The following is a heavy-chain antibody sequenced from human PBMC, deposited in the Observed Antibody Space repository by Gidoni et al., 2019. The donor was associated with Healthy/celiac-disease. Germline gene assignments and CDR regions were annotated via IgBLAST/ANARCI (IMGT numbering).Heavy chain of an antibody. Sequence: QVQLVQSGADVKKPVAPVKVACKASGCNFTGYYMHWVRQAPGQGLEWMGWINPNSGGTNYAQTFQGRVTMTRDTSISTAYMELSRLRSDDTAVYYCARDRWASGSLKYWGQGTLVTVSS. CDR1: GCNFTGYY. J-gene: IGHJ4*01. V-gene: IGHV1-2*02. CDR3: ARDRWASGSLKY. CDR2: INPNSGGT. D-gene: IGHD1-26*01.